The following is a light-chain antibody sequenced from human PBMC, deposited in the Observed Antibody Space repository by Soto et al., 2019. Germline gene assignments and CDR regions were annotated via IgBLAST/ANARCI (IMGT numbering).Light chain of an antibody. J-gene: IGKJ4*01. V-gene: IGKV1-33*01. CDR2: DAS. Sequence: DIQMTQSPSALSASVGDRVTITCRASQDISNSLNWYQQKPGKAPKLLNFDASSVETGVPSRFSGSGSGTDFTFTITSLQPEDIATYHCQQYEDLPLTFGGGTKVEIK. CDR1: QDISNS. CDR3: QQYEDLPLT.